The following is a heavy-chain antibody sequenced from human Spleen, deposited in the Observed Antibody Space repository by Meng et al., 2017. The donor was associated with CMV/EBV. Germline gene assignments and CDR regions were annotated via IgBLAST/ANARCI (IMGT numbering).Heavy chain of an antibody. V-gene: IGHV3-21*01. D-gene: IGHD6-13*01. J-gene: IGHJ4*02. CDR1: GFTFSSYS. CDR2: ISSSSSYI. CDR3: ARDGEDSSSWSLDY. Sequence: GGSLRLSCAASGFTFSSYSMNWVRQAPGKELEWVSSISSSSSYIYYADSVKGRFTISRDNAKNPLYLQMNSLRAEDTAVYYSARDGEDSSSWSLDYWGQGTLVTVSS.